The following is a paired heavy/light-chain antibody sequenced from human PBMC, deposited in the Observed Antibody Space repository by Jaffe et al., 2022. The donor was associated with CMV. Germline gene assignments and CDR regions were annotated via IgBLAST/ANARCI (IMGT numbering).Light chain of an antibody. J-gene: IGLJ2*01. V-gene: IGLV3-19*01. CDR3: NSRDSSGNPLGV. CDR2: GKN. CDR1: SLRSYY. Sequence: SSELTQDPAVSVALGQTVRITCQGDSLRSYYASWYQQKPGQAPLLVIYGKNNRPSGIPDRFSGSSSGNTASLTITGAQAEDEADYYCNSRDSSGNPLGVFGGGTKLTVL.
Heavy chain of an antibody. J-gene: IGHJ6*03. V-gene: IGHV1-18*04. CDR1: GYTFTSNG. CDR3: ARVGKYGSGSYSAYFYHYMDV. D-gene: IGHD3-10*01. Sequence: QVQLVQSGAEVKKPGASVKVSCKASGYTFTSNGISWVRQAPGQGLEWMGWISVYNYTNYAQKVQGRVTVTTDTSTSTAYMELRSLTSDDTAVYYCARVGKYGSGSYSAYFYHYMDVWGKGTTVTVTS. CDR2: ISVYNYT.